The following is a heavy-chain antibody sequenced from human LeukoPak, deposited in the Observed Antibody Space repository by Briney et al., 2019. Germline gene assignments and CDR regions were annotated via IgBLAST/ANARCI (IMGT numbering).Heavy chain of an antibody. V-gene: IGHV1-2*02. CDR1: GYTFTGYY. CDR2: INPNSGGT. D-gene: IGHD6-19*01. CDR3: ARGPPRYYFYSSFGY. J-gene: IGHJ4*02. Sequence: ASVKVSCKASGYTFTGYYMLWGRQAPGHRLESMGWINPNSGGTNYAQKFQGRVTMTRDTSISTAYMELSRLRSDDTAVYYCARGPPRYYFYSSFGYWGQGTLVTVSS.